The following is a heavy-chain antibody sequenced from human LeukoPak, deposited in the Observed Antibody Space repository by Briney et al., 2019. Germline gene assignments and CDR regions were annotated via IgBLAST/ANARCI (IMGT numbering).Heavy chain of an antibody. Sequence: GGSLRLSCAASGFTFSSYEMNWVRQAPGKGLEWVSYISSSGSTIFYADSVKGQVTISRDNAKNSLYLHMNSLRAEDTAVYYCARLYSSSSGLRASDYWGQGTLVTVSS. V-gene: IGHV3-48*03. D-gene: IGHD6-6*01. CDR1: GFTFSSYE. J-gene: IGHJ4*02. CDR2: ISSSGSTI. CDR3: ARLYSSSSGLRASDY.